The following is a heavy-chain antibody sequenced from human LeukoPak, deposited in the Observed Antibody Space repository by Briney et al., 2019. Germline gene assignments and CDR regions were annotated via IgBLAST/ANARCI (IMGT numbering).Heavy chain of an antibody. J-gene: IGHJ4*02. CDR1: GGSFSGYY. CDR3: ARVSYSSGYYSLDY. Sequence: PSETLSLTCAVYGGSFSGYYWSWIRQPPGKGLEWIGEINHSGSTNYNPSLKSRVAISVDTSKNQFSLKLSSVTAADTAVYYCARVSYSSGYYSLDYWGQGTLVTVSS. V-gene: IGHV4-34*01. D-gene: IGHD3-22*01. CDR2: INHSGST.